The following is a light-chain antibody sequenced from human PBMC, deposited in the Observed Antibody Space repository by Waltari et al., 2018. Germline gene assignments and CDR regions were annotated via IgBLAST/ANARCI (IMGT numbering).Light chain of an antibody. CDR1: QNIGSS. CDR3: HHSGSLPT. Sequence: EIVLTQSPAFQSVTPKEKVTITCRASQNIGSSLHWYQQKPDQSPKLLIRYASQSFSGVPSRFSGSGSGTDFTLTINSLEAEDAATYYCHHSGSLPTFGGGTKVEIK. V-gene: IGKV6-21*01. J-gene: IGKJ4*01. CDR2: YAS.